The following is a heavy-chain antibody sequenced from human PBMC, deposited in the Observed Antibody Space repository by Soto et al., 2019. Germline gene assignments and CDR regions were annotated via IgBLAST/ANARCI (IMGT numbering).Heavy chain of an antibody. CDR3: AKDITRSYYDSSGYYSDGTMDAFDI. CDR2: ISGSGGST. D-gene: IGHD3-22*01. CDR1: GFTFSSYA. Sequence: GGSLRLSCAASGFTFSSYAMSWVRQAPGKGLEWVSAISGSGGSTYYADSVKGRFTISRDNSKNTLYLQMNSLRAEDKAVYYGAKDITRSYYDSSGYYSDGTMDAFDIWGQGTMVTVSS. J-gene: IGHJ3*02. V-gene: IGHV3-23*01.